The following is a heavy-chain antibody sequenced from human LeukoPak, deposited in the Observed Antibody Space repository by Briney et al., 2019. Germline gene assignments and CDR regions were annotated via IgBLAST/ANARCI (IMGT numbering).Heavy chain of an antibody. D-gene: IGHD4-11*01. J-gene: IGHJ4*02. CDR2: ISAYNGNT. V-gene: IGHV1-18*01. Sequence: ASVKVSCKASGYTFTSYGISWVLQAPGQGLEWMVWISAYNGNTNYAQKLQGRVTMTTDTSTSTAYMELRSLRSDDTAVYYCARVSLADYTFDYWGQGTLVTVSS. CDR3: ARVSLADYTFDY. CDR1: GYTFTSYG.